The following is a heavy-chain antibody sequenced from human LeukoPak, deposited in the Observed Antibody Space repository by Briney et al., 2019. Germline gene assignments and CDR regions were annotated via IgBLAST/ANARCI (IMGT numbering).Heavy chain of an antibody. V-gene: IGHV4-59*08. CDR1: GGSINSYY. Sequence: SETLSLTCTVSGGSINSYYWSWIRQPPGKGLEWIGYIYYSGSTNYNPSLKSRVTISVDTSKNQFSLKLSSVTAADTAVYYCARQGGDYVWGSYRSVAVFDYWGQGTLVTVSS. CDR3: ARQGGDYVWGSYRSVAVFDY. D-gene: IGHD3-16*02. CDR2: IYYSGST. J-gene: IGHJ4*02.